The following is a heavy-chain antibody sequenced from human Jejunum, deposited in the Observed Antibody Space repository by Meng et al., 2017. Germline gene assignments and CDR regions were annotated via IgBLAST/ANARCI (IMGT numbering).Heavy chain of an antibody. CDR3: ARAMRYSGGYWDYFDY. J-gene: IGHJ4*02. D-gene: IGHD1-26*01. CDR1: GISISSYW. Sequence: GESLKISCEVSGISISSYWMHWVRQVPGKAPVWVSRINSDGDYTTYADSVKGRFTISRDNAKNTLYLQMNSLRAEDTAVYYCARAMRYSGGYWDYFDYWGQGTLVTVSS. V-gene: IGHV3-74*03. CDR2: INSDGDYT.